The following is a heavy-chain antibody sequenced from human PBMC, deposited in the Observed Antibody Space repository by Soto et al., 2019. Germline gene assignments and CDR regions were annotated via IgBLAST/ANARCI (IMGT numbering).Heavy chain of an antibody. V-gene: IGHV1-69*14. D-gene: IGHD5-12*01. Sequence: QVQLVQSGAEVKKPGSSVKVSCKASVGTFSSYAISWVRQAPGQGLEWMGGIIPIVGTANYAQKFQGRVTITADKSTSKAYMELGSLRSEDTAVYDTARWGMATTRNDAFDIWGQGTMVTVSS. J-gene: IGHJ3*02. CDR3: ARWGMATTRNDAFDI. CDR2: IIPIVGTA. CDR1: VGTFSSYA.